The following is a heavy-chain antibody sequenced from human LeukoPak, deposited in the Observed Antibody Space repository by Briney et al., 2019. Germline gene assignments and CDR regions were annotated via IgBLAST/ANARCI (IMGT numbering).Heavy chain of an antibody. V-gene: IGHV3-21*01. Sequence: GGSLRLSCAASGFTLSSYSMNWVSQAPGKGLEWDSSISSSSSYIYYADSVKGRFTISRDNAKNSLYLQMNSLRAEGTAVYYCARDPYYYDSSGYLAAEGHAFDIWGQGTMVTVSS. CDR1: GFTLSSYS. J-gene: IGHJ3*02. D-gene: IGHD3-22*01. CDR2: ISSSSSYI. CDR3: ARDPYYYDSSGYLAAEGHAFDI.